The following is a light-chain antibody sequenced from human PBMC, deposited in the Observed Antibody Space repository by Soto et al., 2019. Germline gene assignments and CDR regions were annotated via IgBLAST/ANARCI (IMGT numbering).Light chain of an antibody. CDR1: SGPIDYM. J-gene: IGLJ3*02. V-gene: IGLV4-60*02. CDR3: ETWDSTSWV. CDR2: LEGGGTY. Sequence: QSVLTQSSSASASLGSSVKLTCTLSSGPIDYMIAWQQQQPGKAPRYLMKLEGGGTYRRGSGVPDRFSGSSSGSDRYLTISNVQFEDEGDYYCETWDSTSWVFGGGTKLTVL.